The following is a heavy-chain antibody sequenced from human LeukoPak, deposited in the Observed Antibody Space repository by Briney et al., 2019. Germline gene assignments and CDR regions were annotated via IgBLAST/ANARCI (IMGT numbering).Heavy chain of an antibody. CDR2: ISSSGSTI. V-gene: IGHV3-48*03. CDR1: GFTFSSYA. CDR3: AKTRWFGSYGWFDP. D-gene: IGHD3-10*01. J-gene: IGHJ5*02. Sequence: YPGGSLRLSCAASGFTFSSYAMSWVRQAPGKGLEWVSYISSSGSTIYYADSVKGRFTISRDNAKNSLYLQMNSLRAEDTAVYYCAKTRWFGSYGWFDPWGQGTLVTVSS.